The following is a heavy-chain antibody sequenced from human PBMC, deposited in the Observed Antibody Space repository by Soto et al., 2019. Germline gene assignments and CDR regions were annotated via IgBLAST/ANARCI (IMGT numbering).Heavy chain of an antibody. D-gene: IGHD3-16*01. J-gene: IGHJ5*02. CDR1: GGSISSSSYY. Sequence: PSETLSLTCTVSGGSISSSSYYWGWIRQPPGKGLEWIGSIYYSGSTYYNPSLKSRVTISVDTSKNQFSLKLSSVTAADTAVYYCARHPRFGSLNWFDPWGQGTLVTVSS. V-gene: IGHV4-39*01. CDR3: ARHPRFGSLNWFDP. CDR2: IYYSGST.